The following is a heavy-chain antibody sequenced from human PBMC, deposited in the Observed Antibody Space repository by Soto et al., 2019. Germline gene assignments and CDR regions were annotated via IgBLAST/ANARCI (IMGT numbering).Heavy chain of an antibody. Sequence: GGSLRLSCAASGFTFSSYAMSWVRQAPGKGLEWVSAISGSGGSTYYADSVKGRFTISRDNSKNTLCLQMNSLRAEDTAVYYCAKDRLMNIVAENNFDYWGQGTLVTVSS. CDR2: ISGSGGST. J-gene: IGHJ4*02. V-gene: IGHV3-23*01. D-gene: IGHD5-12*01. CDR1: GFTFSSYA. CDR3: AKDRLMNIVAENNFDY.